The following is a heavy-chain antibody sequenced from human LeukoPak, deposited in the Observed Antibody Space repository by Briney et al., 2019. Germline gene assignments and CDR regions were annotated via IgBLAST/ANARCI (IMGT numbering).Heavy chain of an antibody. Sequence: GGSLRLSCAASGFTFSSYSMNWVRQAPGKGLEWVSSISSSSSYIYYADSVKGRFTISRDHAKNSLYLQMNSLRAEDTAVYYCASGSEVGDGDYWGQGTLVTVSS. CDR1: GFTFSSYS. D-gene: IGHD3-10*01. V-gene: IGHV3-21*01. CDR3: ASGSEVGDGDY. J-gene: IGHJ4*02. CDR2: ISSSSSYI.